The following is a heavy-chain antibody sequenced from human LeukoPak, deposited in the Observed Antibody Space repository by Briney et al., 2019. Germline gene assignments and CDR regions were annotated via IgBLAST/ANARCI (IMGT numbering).Heavy chain of an antibody. CDR3: ASQGDSYGYFDY. D-gene: IGHD5-18*01. Sequence: GGSLRLSCAASGITFSSYAMSWVRQAPGKGLEWVSAISGSGGSTYYADSVKGRFTISRDNSKNTLYLQMNSLRAEDTAVYYCASQGDSYGYFDYWGQGTLVTVSS. J-gene: IGHJ4*02. V-gene: IGHV3-23*01. CDR2: ISGSGGST. CDR1: GITFSSYA.